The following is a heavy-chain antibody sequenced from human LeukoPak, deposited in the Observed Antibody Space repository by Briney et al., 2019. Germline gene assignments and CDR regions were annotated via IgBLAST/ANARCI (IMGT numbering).Heavy chain of an antibody. V-gene: IGHV1-18*01. D-gene: IGHD3-22*01. J-gene: IGHJ4*02. CDR1: GYTFTSYG. CDR3: ARGNYYDSSGYYERPAVDY. Sequence: ASVKVSCKASGYTFTSYGISWVRQAPGQGLEWMGWISAYNGNTNYAQKLQGRVTMTTDTSTSTAYMELRSLRSDDTAVYYCARGNYYDSSGYYERPAVDYWGRGTLVTVSS. CDR2: ISAYNGNT.